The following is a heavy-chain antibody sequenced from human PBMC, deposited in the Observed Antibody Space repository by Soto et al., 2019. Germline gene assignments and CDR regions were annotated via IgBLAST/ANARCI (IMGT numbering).Heavy chain of an antibody. CDR1: GFTFSSYA. V-gene: IGHV3-23*01. J-gene: IGHJ4*02. Sequence: GGSLRLSCAASGFTFSSYAMSWVRQAPGKGLEWVSAIIGSGGSTYYADSVKGRFTISRDNSKNTLYLQMNSLRAEDTAVYYCAHSDYDFWSGQKDWGQGTLVTVSS. D-gene: IGHD3-3*01. CDR2: IIGSGGST. CDR3: AHSDYDFWSGQKD.